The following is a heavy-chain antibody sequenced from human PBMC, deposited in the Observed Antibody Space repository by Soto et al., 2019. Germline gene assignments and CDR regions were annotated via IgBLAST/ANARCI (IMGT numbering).Heavy chain of an antibody. J-gene: IGHJ3*02. D-gene: IGHD1-1*01. CDR2: IYYSGNT. Sequence: QVRLQEWGPGLVKPSQTLSPKCSVSGGSITTGGRYWSWIRQLPGKGLEWIGDIYYSGNTYYNTSLKRRFTISVEAAKNQFSLKLSSVTAADTAVYYCAQALVFTGGDGFDIWGQGRLVTVSS. CDR3: AQALVFTGGDGFDI. CDR1: GGSITTGGRY. V-gene: IGHV4-31*02.